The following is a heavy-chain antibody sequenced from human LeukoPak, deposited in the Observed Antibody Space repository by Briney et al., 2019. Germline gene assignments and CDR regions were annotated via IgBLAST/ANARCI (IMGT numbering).Heavy chain of an antibody. CDR3: PKDLLWGNGKSFDY. V-gene: IGHV3-23*01. CDR1: GFTFSSYA. Sequence: SGGSLRLSCAASGFTFSSYAMSWVRQAPGKGLEWVSAISGSGGSTYYADSVKGRFTISRDNSKNTLYLQMNSLRAEDTAVYYCPKDLLWGNGKSFDYWGQGTLVTVSS. D-gene: IGHD2/OR15-2a*01. J-gene: IGHJ4*02. CDR2: ISGSGGST.